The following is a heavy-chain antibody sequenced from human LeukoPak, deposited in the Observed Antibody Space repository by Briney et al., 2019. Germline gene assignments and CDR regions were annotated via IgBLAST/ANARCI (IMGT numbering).Heavy chain of an antibody. J-gene: IGHJ4*02. CDR3: ASVNYDILTGYYFDY. CDR1: GGFISRYY. D-gene: IGHD3-9*01. CDR2: IYYSGST. V-gene: IGHV4-59*01. Sequence: AETLSLTCTVSGGFISRYYCSWIRHPPGEALECIGYIYYSGSTNYNPSLKSRVTISVDTSKNQFSLKLSSVTAADTAVYYCASVNYDILTGYYFDYWGQGTLVTVSS.